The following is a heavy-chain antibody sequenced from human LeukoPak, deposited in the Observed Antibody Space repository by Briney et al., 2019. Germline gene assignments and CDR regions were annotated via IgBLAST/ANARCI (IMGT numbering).Heavy chain of an antibody. Sequence: GGSLRLSCAASGFTFSSYSMNWVRQAPGKGLEWVSSISSSSSYIYYADSVKGRLTISRDNAKNSLYLQMNSLRAEDTAVYYCARDGMATIAFDIWGQGTMVTVSS. D-gene: IGHD5-24*01. CDR1: GFTFSSYS. CDR3: ARDGMATIAFDI. J-gene: IGHJ3*02. V-gene: IGHV3-21*01. CDR2: ISSSSSYI.